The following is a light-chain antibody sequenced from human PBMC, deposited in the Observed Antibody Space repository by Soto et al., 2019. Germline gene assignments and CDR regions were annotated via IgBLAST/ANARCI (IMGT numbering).Light chain of an antibody. CDR1: GSDVGGYDY. V-gene: IGLV2-8*01. J-gene: IGLJ2*01. CDR3: SSYAGSNNFVL. Sequence: QSALTQPPSASGSPGQSVTISCTGTGSDVGGYDYVSWYQQHPGKAPKLMIYEVNKRPSRVPDRFSGSKSGNTASLTVSGLQAEDEADYYCSSYAGSNNFVLFGGGTKLTVL. CDR2: EVN.